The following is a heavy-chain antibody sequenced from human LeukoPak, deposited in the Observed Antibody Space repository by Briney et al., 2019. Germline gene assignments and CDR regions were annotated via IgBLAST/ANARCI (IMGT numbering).Heavy chain of an antibody. J-gene: IGHJ6*02. CDR1: GGTFSSYA. V-gene: IGHV1-69*13. D-gene: IGHD2-15*01. CDR3: ARGRFLGLVGVVAAVNVGMGV. Sequence: SVKVSCKASGGTFSSYAISWVRQAPGQGLEWMGGIIPIFGTANYAQKSQGRVTITADESTSTAYMELSSLRSEDTAVYYCARGRFLGLVGVVAAVNVGMGVWGQGTTVTVSS. CDR2: IIPIFGTA.